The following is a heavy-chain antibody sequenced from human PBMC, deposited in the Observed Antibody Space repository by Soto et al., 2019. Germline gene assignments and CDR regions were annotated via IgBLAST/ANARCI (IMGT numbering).Heavy chain of an antibody. Sequence: SETLSLTCTVSGDSITAGGHYWAWILHHPEKGLEWLGYIHYSVTTDYNPSLKSRLTVSVDTSKNQFSLSLSSVTAADTAIYYCAALTATYWNFSIWG. V-gene: IGHV4-31*03. CDR1: GDSITAGGHY. D-gene: IGHD2-21*02. J-gene: IGHJ2*01. CDR3: AALTATYWNFSI. CDR2: IHYSVTT.